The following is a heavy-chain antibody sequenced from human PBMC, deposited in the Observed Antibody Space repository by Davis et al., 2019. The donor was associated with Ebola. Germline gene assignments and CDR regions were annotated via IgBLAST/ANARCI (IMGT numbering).Heavy chain of an antibody. J-gene: IGHJ4*02. CDR1: GGTFSSYA. CDR3: ARVPLLGSGWDYYFDY. D-gene: IGHD6-19*01. Sequence: KVSCKASGGTFSSYAISWVRQAPGQGLEWMGRIIPILGIANYAQKFQGRVTITADKSTSTAYMEVRSLRSDDTAVYYCARVPLLGSGWDYYFDYWGQGTLVTVSS. CDR2: IIPILGIA. V-gene: IGHV1-69*04.